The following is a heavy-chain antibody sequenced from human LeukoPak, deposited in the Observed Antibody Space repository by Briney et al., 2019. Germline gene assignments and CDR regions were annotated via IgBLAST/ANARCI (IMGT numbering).Heavy chain of an antibody. Sequence: SETLSLTCAVYGGSFSGYYWSWIRQPPGKGLEWIGYIYYSGSTNYNPSLKSRVAISVDTSKNQFSLKLSSVTAADTAVYYCARGEIMITFSVWGKGTTVTISS. CDR3: ARGEIMITFSV. V-gene: IGHV4-59*01. D-gene: IGHD3-16*01. J-gene: IGHJ6*04. CDR1: GGSFSGYY. CDR2: IYYSGST.